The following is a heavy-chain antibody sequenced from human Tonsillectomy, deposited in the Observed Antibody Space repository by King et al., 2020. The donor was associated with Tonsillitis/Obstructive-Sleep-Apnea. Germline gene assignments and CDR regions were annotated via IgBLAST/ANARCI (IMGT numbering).Heavy chain of an antibody. Sequence: VQLVESGGGLVKPGGSLRLSCAASGFSFSTYSMHWVRQAPRNGLEWVSSISNSGSYRYYADSVKGRFTISRDTAKNSLYLQMSSLTADDTAVYYCAGGTYGGYGDRDWFDPWGQGTLVTVSS. V-gene: IGHV3-21*01. CDR1: GFSFSTYS. CDR2: ISNSGSYR. CDR3: AGGTYGGYGDRDWFDP. D-gene: IGHD4/OR15-4a*01. J-gene: IGHJ5*02.